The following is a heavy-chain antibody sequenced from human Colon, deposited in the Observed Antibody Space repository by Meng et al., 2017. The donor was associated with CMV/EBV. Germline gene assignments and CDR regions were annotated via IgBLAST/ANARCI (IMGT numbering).Heavy chain of an antibody. D-gene: IGHD5-12*01. CDR3: AHRRGFSYADFDF. Sequence: FSWFSLSSSGLAVGWIRQPPGKALECLALIYWDDDKRYSPSLKNRLTVTKDTSKNQVVLTMTNMDPADTATYYCAHRRGFSYADFDFWGQGTLVTVSS. CDR1: WFSLSSSGLA. CDR2: IYWDDDK. V-gene: IGHV2-5*02. J-gene: IGHJ4*02.